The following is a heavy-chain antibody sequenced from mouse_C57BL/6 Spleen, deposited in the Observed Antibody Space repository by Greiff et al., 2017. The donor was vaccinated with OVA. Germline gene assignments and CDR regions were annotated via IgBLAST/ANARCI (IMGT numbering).Heavy chain of an antibody. J-gene: IGHJ4*01. CDR3: TRELLYYYGSSYAMDY. CDR1: GYTFTDYE. D-gene: IGHD1-1*01. Sequence: VQRVESGAELVRPGASVTLSCKASGYTFTDYEMHWVKQTPVHGLEWIGAIDPETGGTAYNQKFKGKAILTADKSSSTAYMELRSLTSEDAAVYYCTRELLYYYGSSYAMDYWGQGTSVTVSS. CDR2: IDPETGGT. V-gene: IGHV1-15*01.